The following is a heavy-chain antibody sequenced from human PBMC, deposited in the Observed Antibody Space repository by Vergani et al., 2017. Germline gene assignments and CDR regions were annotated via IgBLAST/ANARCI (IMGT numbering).Heavy chain of an antibody. V-gene: IGHV3-20*04. J-gene: IGHJ4*02. CDR3: TKGSRGYTGYFFDY. CDR2: INWNGGST. Sequence: EVQLVESGGGVVRPGGSLRLSCAASGFTFDDYGMSWVRQAPGKGLEWVSGINWNGGSTGYADSVKGRFTISRDNAKNTLHLQMNSLRADDTAVYYCTKGSRGYTGYFFDYWGQGTLATVSS. D-gene: IGHD5-12*01. CDR1: GFTFDDYG.